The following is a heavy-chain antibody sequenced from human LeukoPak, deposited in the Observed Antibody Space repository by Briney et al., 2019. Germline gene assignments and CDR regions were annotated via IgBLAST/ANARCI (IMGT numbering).Heavy chain of an antibody. V-gene: IGHV3-21*01. D-gene: IGHD5-12*01. CDR2: ISSSGSHI. Sequence: NPGGSLRLSCAASGFTFSGYNMNLVRQAPGEGLECVSSISSSGSHIYYADSVKGRFTISRETDNNSLYLQMNSMRDEDTAVYFCSRNPGGYAVLDWGQGTLVTVSS. CDR3: SRNPGGYAVLD. J-gene: IGHJ4*02. CDR1: GFTFSGYN.